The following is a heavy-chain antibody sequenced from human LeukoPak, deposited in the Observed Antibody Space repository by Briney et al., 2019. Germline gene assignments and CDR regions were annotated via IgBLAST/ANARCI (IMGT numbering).Heavy chain of an antibody. CDR2: IYPADSDT. V-gene: IGHV5-51*01. CDR1: GYSFTSYW. D-gene: IGHD6-13*01. CDR3: ARRNGIAANWFDP. J-gene: IGHJ5*02. Sequence: GGALQISFKGSGYSFTSYWSGWGRPGPGKGVGGRGIIYPADSDTTYSPSFQGQVTISADKSISTAYLQWSSLKASDTAMYYCARRNGIAANWFDPWGQGTLVTVSS.